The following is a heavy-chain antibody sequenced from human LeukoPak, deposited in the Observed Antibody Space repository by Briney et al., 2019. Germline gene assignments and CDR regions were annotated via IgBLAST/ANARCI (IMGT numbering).Heavy chain of an antibody. V-gene: IGHV4-34*01. J-gene: IGHJ4*02. CDR2: INHSGST. Sequence: SETLSLTCAVYGGSFSGYYWSWIRQPPGKGLEWTGEINHSGSTNYNPSLKSRVTISVDTSKNQFSLKLSSVTAADTAVYYCATATRDYDSSGYDYWGQGTLVTVSS. D-gene: IGHD3-22*01. CDR1: GGSFSGYY. CDR3: ATATRDYDSSGYDY.